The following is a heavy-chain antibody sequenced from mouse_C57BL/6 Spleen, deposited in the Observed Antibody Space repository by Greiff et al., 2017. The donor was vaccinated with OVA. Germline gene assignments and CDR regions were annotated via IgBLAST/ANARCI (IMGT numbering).Heavy chain of an antibody. Sequence: VQLKESGPELVKPGASVKISCKASGYSFTGYYMNWVKQSPEKSLEWIGEINPSTGGTTYNQKFKAKATLTVDKSSSTAYMQLKSLTSEDSAVYYCARKDFTTVVVPYWYFDVWGTGTTVTVSS. V-gene: IGHV1-42*01. CDR1: GYSFTGYY. J-gene: IGHJ1*03. CDR3: ARKDFTTVVVPYWYFDV. D-gene: IGHD1-1*01. CDR2: INPSTGGT.